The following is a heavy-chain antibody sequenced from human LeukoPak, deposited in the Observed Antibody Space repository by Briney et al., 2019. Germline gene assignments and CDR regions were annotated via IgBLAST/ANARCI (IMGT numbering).Heavy chain of an antibody. CDR1: GGSVGSADYY. CDR3: ARGPTAAGSVPYYYYMDV. V-gene: IGHV4-30-4*01. CDR2: INYSGIT. Sequence: PSETLSLTCSVSGGSVGSADYYWSWIRQSPGKGLDWIGYINYSGITYYNPSLKSRVTISVDTSKNQFSLKLSSVTAADTAVFYCARGPTAAGSVPYYYYMDVWGKGTTVTVSS. D-gene: IGHD3-10*01. J-gene: IGHJ6*03.